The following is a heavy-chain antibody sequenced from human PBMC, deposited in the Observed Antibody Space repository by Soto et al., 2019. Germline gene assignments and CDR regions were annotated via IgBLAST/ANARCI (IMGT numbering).Heavy chain of an antibody. V-gene: IGHV3-7*01. D-gene: IGHD3-3*01. CDR1: GFTFSSYW. J-gene: IGHJ4*02. CDR3: ASQSTYDFWSGYSPDGGGDY. Sequence: EVQLVESGGGLVQPGGSLRLSCAASGFTFSSYWMSWVRQAPGKGLEWVANIKQDGSEKYYVDSVKGRFTISRDNAKNSLYLQMNSLRAEDTAVYYCASQSTYDFWSGYSPDGGGDYWGQGTLVTVSS. CDR2: IKQDGSEK.